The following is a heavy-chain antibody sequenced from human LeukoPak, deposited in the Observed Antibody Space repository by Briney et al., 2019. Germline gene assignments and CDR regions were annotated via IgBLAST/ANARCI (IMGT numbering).Heavy chain of an antibody. CDR2: INHSGGT. CDR3: ARRPDGFDI. CDR1: GGSFSGYH. V-gene: IGHV4-34*01. J-gene: IGHJ3*02. Sequence: SETLSLTCAVYGGSFSGYHWSWIRQSPGGGLEWIGQINHSGGTDYNASVQSRVTISIDTARNQFSLRLSSLTAADTAIYYCARRPDGFDIWGQGTTVIVSS.